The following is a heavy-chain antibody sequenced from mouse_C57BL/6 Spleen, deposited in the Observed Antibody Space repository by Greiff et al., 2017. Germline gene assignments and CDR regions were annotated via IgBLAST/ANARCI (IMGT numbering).Heavy chain of an antibody. CDR3: AKGEIYYDYDYAMDY. J-gene: IGHJ4*01. Sequence: VQLQQSGPELVKPGASVKISCKASGYAFSSSWMNWVKQRPGKGLEWIGRIYPGDGDTNYNGKFKGKATLTADKSSSTAYMQLSSLTSEDSAVYFCAKGEIYYDYDYAMDYWGQGTSVTVSS. CDR2: IYPGDGDT. CDR1: GYAFSSSW. V-gene: IGHV1-82*01. D-gene: IGHD2-4*01.